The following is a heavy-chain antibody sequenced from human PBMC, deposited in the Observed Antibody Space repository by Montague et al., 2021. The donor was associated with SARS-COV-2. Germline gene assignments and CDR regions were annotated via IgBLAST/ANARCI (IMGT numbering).Heavy chain of an antibody. CDR2: IYCSGST. V-gene: IGHV4-59*01. J-gene: IGHJ6*02. CDR1: GGSISNYY. D-gene: IGHD3-22*01. CDR3: ARGGGYYNYGLDV. Sequence: SETLSLTCTVSGGSISNYYWSWIRQPPGRGLEWIGYIYCSGSTDYSPSLKSRVTISLDTSKNQFSLKVTSVTAADTAVYYCARGGGYYNYGLDVWGPGPTVTVSS.